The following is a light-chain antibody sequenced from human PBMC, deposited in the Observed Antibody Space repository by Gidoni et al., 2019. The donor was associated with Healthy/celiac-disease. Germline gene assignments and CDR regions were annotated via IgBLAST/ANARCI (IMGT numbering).Light chain of an antibody. CDR1: QSVLYSSHNKNY. CDR2: WAS. CDR3: QQYYSTPLT. J-gene: IGKJ4*01. V-gene: IGKV4-1*01. Sequence: DIVMTQSPDSLAVSLGERATIHCKSSQSVLYSSHNKNYLAWYQQKPGQPPKLLIYWASTRESGVPERFSGSGSGTDFTLTISSLQAEDVAVYYCQQYYSTPLTFGGGTKVEIK.